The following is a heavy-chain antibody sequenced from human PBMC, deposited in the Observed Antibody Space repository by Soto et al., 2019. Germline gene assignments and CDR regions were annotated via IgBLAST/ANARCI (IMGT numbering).Heavy chain of an antibody. Sequence: GGSLRLSCAASGFSCSDCAMSWVRQAPGEGLEWVSTISAYGTFYADSVKGRFTISRDISKNTLYLQMASLRAEDSALYYCAKRPIPAARQFYFDSWGRGALVTVSS. CDR2: ISAYGT. J-gene: IGHJ4*02. D-gene: IGHD6-6*01. CDR1: GFSCSDCA. V-gene: IGHV3-23*01. CDR3: AKRPIPAARQFYFDS.